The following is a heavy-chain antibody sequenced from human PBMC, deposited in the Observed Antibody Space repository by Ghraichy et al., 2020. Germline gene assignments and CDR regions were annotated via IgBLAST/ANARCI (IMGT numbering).Heavy chain of an antibody. V-gene: IGHV3-48*02. D-gene: IGHD2-21*02. Sequence: GGSLRLSCAASGFTFSSYSMNWVRQAPGKGLEWVSYISSSSSTIYYADSVKGRFTISRDNAKNSLYLQMNSLRDEDTAVYYCARDVVDMVTAIPWYYYYGMDVWGQGTTVTVSS. CDR1: GFTFSSYS. CDR2: ISSSSSTI. J-gene: IGHJ6*02. CDR3: ARDVVDMVTAIPWYYYYGMDV.